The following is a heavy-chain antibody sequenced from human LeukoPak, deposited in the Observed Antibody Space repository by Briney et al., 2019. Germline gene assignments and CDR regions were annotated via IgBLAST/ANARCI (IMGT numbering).Heavy chain of an antibody. CDR3: ARRASYYDFWSGYDLYYYGMDV. D-gene: IGHD3-3*01. J-gene: IGHJ6*02. CDR2: ISSSSSYI. CDR1: GFTFSSYS. Sequence: GGSLRLSCAASGFTFSSYSMNWVRQAPGKGLEWVSSISSSSSYIYYADSVKGRFTIFRDNAKNSLYLQMNSLRAEDTAVYYCARRASYYDFWSGYDLYYYGMDVWGQGTTVTVSS. V-gene: IGHV3-21*01.